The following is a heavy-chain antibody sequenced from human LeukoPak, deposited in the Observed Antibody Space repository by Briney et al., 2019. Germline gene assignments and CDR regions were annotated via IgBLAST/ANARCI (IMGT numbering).Heavy chain of an antibody. CDR2: IYPGDSDT. J-gene: IGHJ4*02. V-gene: IGHV5-51*01. D-gene: IGHD3-10*01. CDR1: GYRFTSYW. Sequence: RGESLKISCKGSGYRFTSYWIGWVRQMPGKGLEWMGIIYPGDSDTKYSPSFQGQVTISADKSISTAYLQWSSLRASDTAMYYCARRGSGSHYSFDYWGQGTLVTVSS. CDR3: ARRGSGSHYSFDY.